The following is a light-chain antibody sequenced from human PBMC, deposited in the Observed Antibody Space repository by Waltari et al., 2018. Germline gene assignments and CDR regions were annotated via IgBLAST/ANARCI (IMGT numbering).Light chain of an antibody. CDR2: DAS. CDR3: HQRHDWPLN. J-gene: IGKJ4*01. CDR1: QSVRSY. V-gene: IGKV3-11*01. Sequence: ILLTQSPVTLSVSPGARATLSCKASQSVRSYLAWYQQKPGQAPRLLIDDASNRASGIPARFSGSGSGTDFTLTISNVEPEDFAVYYFHQRHDWPLNFGGGTKLEIK.